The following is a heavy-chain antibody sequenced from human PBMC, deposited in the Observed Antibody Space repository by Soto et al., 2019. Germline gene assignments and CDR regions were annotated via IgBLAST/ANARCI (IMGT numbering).Heavy chain of an antibody. J-gene: IGHJ4*02. D-gene: IGHD2-2*01. CDR2: ISYDGSLQ. CDR3: ARTYSSSWNYLDY. CDR1: GFTFDSHT. Sequence: QVHLVEAGGGVVQPGRSLTLSCAASGFTFDSHTMHWVRQTPGKGLEWVAYISYDGSLQDHADSVKGRFSISRDNGRNTVFLEMNSLRPEDSAVYYCARTYSSSWNYLDYWGQGTLVTVSS. V-gene: IGHV3-30*04.